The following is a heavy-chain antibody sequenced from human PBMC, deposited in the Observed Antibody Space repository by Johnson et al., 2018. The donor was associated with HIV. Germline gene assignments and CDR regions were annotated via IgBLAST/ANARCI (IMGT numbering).Heavy chain of an antibody. J-gene: IGHJ3*02. CDR2: INWNGGST. D-gene: IGHD5-24*01. CDR3: TSRRDRYNLIGI. Sequence: EVQLVESGGGVVQPGRSLRLSCAASGFTFDDHDMSWVRQAPGKGLEWLSGINWNGGSTYYADSVKGRFTISRDNSKNTLYLQMNSLRAEDTAVYYCTSRRDRYNLIGIWGQGTMVTVSS. CDR1: GFTFDDHD. V-gene: IGHV3-20*04.